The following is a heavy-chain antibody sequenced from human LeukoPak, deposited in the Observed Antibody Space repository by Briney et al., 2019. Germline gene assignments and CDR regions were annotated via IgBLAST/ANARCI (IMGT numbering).Heavy chain of an antibody. V-gene: IGHV3-21*01. CDR3: AKASTVTYAFDI. D-gene: IGHD4-17*01. Sequence: GGSLRLSCAASGFTFSSYSMNWVRQAPGKGLEWVSSISTSSSYIHYADSVKGRFTISRDNAKNSLYLQMNSLRAEDTAVYYCAKASTVTYAFDIWGQGTMVTVSS. J-gene: IGHJ3*02. CDR2: ISTSSSYI. CDR1: GFTFSSYS.